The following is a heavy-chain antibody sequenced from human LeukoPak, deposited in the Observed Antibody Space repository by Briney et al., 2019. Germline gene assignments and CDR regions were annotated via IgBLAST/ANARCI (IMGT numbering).Heavy chain of an antibody. Sequence: PSETLSLTCTVSGYTISSGYYWGWIRQPPGKGLEWIGYIYYSGSTNYNPSLKSRVTISVDTSKNQFSLKLSSVTAADTAVYYCATRNRPYNWNADAFDIWGQGTMVTVSS. V-gene: IGHV4-59*01. CDR2: IYYSGST. J-gene: IGHJ3*02. CDR3: ATRNRPYNWNADAFDI. D-gene: IGHD1-20*01. CDR1: GYTISSGYY.